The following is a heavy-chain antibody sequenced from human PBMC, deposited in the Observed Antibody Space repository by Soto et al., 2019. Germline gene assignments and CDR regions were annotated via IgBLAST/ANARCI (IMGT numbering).Heavy chain of an antibody. V-gene: IGHV4-59*01. CDR3: ARASGRGSLFRRMEVGFDY. J-gene: IGHJ4*02. CDR1: GGSISSYY. CDR2: IYYSGST. Sequence: SETLSLTCTVSGGSISSYYWSWIRQPPGKGLEWIGYIYYSGSTNYNPSLKSRVTISVDTSKNQFSLKLSSVTAADTAVYYCARASGRGSLFRRMEVGFDYWGQGTLVTVSS. D-gene: IGHD1-26*01.